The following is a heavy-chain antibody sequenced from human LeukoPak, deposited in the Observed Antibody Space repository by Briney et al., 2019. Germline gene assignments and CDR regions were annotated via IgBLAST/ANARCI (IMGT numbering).Heavy chain of an antibody. Sequence: PGGSLRLSCAASGFTFSSYAMSWVRQAPGKGLEWVSAISGSGGSTYYADSVKGRFTISRDNSKNTLYLQMNSLRAEDTAVYYCAKAGPGGGGWASYFDYWGQGTLVTVSS. D-gene: IGHD1-26*01. CDR3: AKAGPGGGGWASYFDY. J-gene: IGHJ4*02. CDR1: GFTFSSYA. V-gene: IGHV3-23*01. CDR2: ISGSGGST.